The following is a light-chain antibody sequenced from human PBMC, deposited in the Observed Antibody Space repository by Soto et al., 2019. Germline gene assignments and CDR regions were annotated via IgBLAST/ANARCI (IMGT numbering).Light chain of an antibody. V-gene: IGLV2-14*01. Sequence: QSALTQPASVSGSPGQSITISCTGSSSDVGGYNYVSWYQQYPGKAPKLMIYEVTNRPSGISNRFSGSKSGNTASLTISGLLAEDEAHYYCSSFTISTLVVFGGGTKLTVL. CDR1: SSDVGGYNY. J-gene: IGLJ2*01. CDR2: EVT. CDR3: SSFTISTLVV.